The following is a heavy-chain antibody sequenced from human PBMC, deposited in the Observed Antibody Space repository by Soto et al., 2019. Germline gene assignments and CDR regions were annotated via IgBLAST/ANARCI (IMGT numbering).Heavy chain of an antibody. J-gene: IGHJ6*02. V-gene: IGHV5-10-1*01. D-gene: IGHD5-18*01. CDR1: GYSFTSYW. CDR2: IDTSDSYT. Sequence: EVQLVQSGAEVKKPGESLRISCKGSGYSFTSYWISWVRQMPGKGLEWMGRIDTSDSYTNYSPSFQGHVTISADKSISTAYLQWSSLKASDTAMYYCASTSMQSRGYSYGHGGMDVWGQGTTVTVSS. CDR3: ASTSMQSRGYSYGHGGMDV.